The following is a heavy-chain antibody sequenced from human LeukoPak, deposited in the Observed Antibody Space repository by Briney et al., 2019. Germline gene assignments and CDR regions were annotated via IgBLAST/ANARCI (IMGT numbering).Heavy chain of an antibody. CDR2: ISSSSSDT. CDR1: GFTFSDSY. Sequence: GGSLRLSCAASGFTFSDSYMSWIRQTPGKGLEWLSYISSSSSDTNYADSVKGRFTISRDNAKNSLYLQMNSLRAEDTAVYYCARGSRTIELGDDYWGQGTLVTVSS. CDR3: ARGSRTIELGDDY. D-gene: IGHD5-24*01. V-gene: IGHV3-11*06. J-gene: IGHJ4*02.